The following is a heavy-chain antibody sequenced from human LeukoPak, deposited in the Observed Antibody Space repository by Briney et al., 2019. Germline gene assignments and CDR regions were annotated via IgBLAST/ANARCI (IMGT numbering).Heavy chain of an antibody. V-gene: IGHV4-39*01. CDR3: ARHVQLGIAVAGHFDY. CDR2: IYYTGST. CDR1: GGSISTNNYY. J-gene: IGHJ4*02. D-gene: IGHD6-19*01. Sequence: SETLSLTCTVSGGSISTNNYYWGWIRQPPGKGLEWIGSIYYTGSTYYNPSLKSRVTISVDTPKKQFSLKLSSVTAADTALYYCARHVQLGIAVAGHFDYWGQGTLVTVSS.